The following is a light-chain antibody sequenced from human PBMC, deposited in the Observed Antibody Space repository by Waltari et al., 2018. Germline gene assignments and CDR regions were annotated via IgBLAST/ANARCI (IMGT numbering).Light chain of an antibody. J-gene: IGKJ1*01. CDR1: QSVVND. V-gene: IGKV3-15*01. CDR3: LQYNNWPPWT. CDR2: GVS. Sequence: EIVMTQSPDTLSASPGERVTLSCRASQSVVNDLAWYQQRPGQAPRLLLYGVSRRATGVAARFSGSGSGTEFSLTISSLQSQDFAVYYCLQYNNWPPWTFGQGTKVEIK.